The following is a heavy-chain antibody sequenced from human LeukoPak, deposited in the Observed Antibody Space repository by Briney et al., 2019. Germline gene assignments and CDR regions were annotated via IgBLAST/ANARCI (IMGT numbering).Heavy chain of an antibody. CDR3: ARGGGVVVAADNWFDP. D-gene: IGHD2-15*01. V-gene: IGHV4-30-2*01. CDR2: IYHSGST. CDR1: GGSISSGGYS. J-gene: IGHJ5*02. Sequence: SETLSLTCAVSGGSISSGGYSWSWIRQPPGKGLEWIGYIYHSGSTYYNPSLKSRVTISVDRSKNQFSLKLSSVTAADTAVYYCARGGGVVVAADNWFDPWGQGTLVTVSS.